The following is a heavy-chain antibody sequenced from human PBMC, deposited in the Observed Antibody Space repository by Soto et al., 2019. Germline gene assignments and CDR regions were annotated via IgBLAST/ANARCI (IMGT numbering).Heavy chain of an antibody. D-gene: IGHD3-16*01. CDR2: IYWDDDK. Sequence: SGPTLVNPPQTLTLTCTFSGFSLSTSGVGVGWIRQPPGKALEWLALIYWDDDKRYSPSLKSRLTITKDTSKNQVVLTMTNMDPVDTATYYCAHRGLGGWKFWFDPWGQGTLVTVSS. CDR3: AHRGLGGWKFWFDP. J-gene: IGHJ5*02. V-gene: IGHV2-5*02. CDR1: GFSLSTSGVG.